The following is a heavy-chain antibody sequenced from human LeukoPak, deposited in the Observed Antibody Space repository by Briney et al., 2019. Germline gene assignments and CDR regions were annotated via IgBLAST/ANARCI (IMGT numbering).Heavy chain of an antibody. CDR1: GFTFNNYW. V-gene: IGHV3-23*01. D-gene: IGHD3-22*01. J-gene: IGHJ4*02. CDR2: ISGSGGST. Sequence: GGSLRLSCAASGFTFNNYWMHWVRQAPGKGLEWVSAISGSGGSTYYADSVKGRFTISRDNSKNTLYLQMNSLRAEDTAVYYCAKDLPHPYYYDSSGYLDYWGQGTLVTVSS. CDR3: AKDLPHPYYYDSSGYLDY.